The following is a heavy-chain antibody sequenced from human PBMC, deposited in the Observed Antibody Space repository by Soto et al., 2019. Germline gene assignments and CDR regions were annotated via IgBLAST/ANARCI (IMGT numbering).Heavy chain of an antibody. CDR1: EFSFSTSW. D-gene: IGHD6-19*01. CDR3: AGGSGWTSDS. CDR2: IKQDGGEK. J-gene: IGHJ4*02. V-gene: IGHV3-7*05. Sequence: EVQLVESGGTLVPPGGSLRLSCAVSEFSFSTSWMTWVRQAPGKGLEWVANIKQDGGEKNYLESVRGRFTISSDSAKKSLYLEMNSLRAEDTAGYYCAGGSGWTSDSWGQGTLVTVSS.